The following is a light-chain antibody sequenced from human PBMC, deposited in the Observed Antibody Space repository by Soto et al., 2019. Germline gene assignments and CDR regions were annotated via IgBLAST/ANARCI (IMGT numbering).Light chain of an antibody. CDR1: QSVSSSY. V-gene: IGKV3-20*01. CDR2: GAS. Sequence: EIVLTQSPGTLSLSPWERATLSCRASQSVSSSYLAWYQQKPGQAPRLLIYGASSRATGIPDRFSGSGSGTDFTLTISRLEPEDFAVYYCQQYDTSSITFGQGTRLEIK. CDR3: QQYDTSSIT. J-gene: IGKJ5*01.